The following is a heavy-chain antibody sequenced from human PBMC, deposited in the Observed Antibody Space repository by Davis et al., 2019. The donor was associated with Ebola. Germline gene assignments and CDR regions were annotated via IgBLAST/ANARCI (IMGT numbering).Heavy chain of an antibody. CDR2: INSDGSST. D-gene: IGHD3-3*01. CDR1: GFTFSSYW. CDR3: ARGNDFWRYFDY. V-gene: IGHV3-74*01. J-gene: IGHJ4*02. Sequence: PGGSLRLSCAASGFTFSSYWMHWVRHAPGKGLVWVSRINSDGSSTSYADSVKGRFTISRDNAKNTLYLQMNSLRAEDTAVYYCARGNDFWRYFDYWGQGTLVTVSS.